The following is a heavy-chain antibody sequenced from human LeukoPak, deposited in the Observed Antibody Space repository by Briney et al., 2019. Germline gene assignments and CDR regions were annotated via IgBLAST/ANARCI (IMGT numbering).Heavy chain of an antibody. CDR3: ARDQNVWGSGDYFDY. CDR1: GFTFSSYW. J-gene: IGHJ4*02. Sequence: PGGSLRLSCAASGFTFSSYWMSWVRQAPGKGLEWVANIKQGGSEKYYVDSVKGRFTISRDNAKNSLYLQMNSLRAEDTAVYYCARDQNVWGSGDYFDYWGQGTLVTVSS. CDR2: IKQGGSEK. D-gene: IGHD3-16*01. V-gene: IGHV3-7*01.